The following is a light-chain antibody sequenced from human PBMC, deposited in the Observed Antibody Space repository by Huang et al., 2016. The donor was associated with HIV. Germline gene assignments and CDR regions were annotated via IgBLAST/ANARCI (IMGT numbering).Light chain of an antibody. V-gene: IGKV2-28*01. Sequence: IVMTQSPLSLAVTPGEPASISCRSSRSLQHSNGDNYLNWYLEKPGQSPQLLIYLGSNRASGVPDRVSGSRSGTDFSLKIRSVEAEDVGVYYCMQGRQTSITFGQGTRLEIK. CDR1: RSLQHSNGDNY. CDR2: LGS. J-gene: IGKJ5*01. CDR3: MQGRQTSIT.